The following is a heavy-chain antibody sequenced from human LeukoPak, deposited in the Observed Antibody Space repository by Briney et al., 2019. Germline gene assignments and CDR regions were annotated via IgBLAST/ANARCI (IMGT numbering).Heavy chain of an antibody. Sequence: PSETLSLTCTVSTGSIITSSYYWGWLRQPPGKGLEWIGSIYYSGRTYYNPSLKIRVTISADTSKNQFSLNLSSVTASDTAVYYCARQKILDDNYDSSGYYVDQWGQGSLVTVSS. CDR1: TGSIITSSYY. CDR2: IYYSGRT. J-gene: IGHJ4*02. CDR3: ARQKILDDNYDSSGYYVDQ. D-gene: IGHD3-22*01. V-gene: IGHV4-39*01.